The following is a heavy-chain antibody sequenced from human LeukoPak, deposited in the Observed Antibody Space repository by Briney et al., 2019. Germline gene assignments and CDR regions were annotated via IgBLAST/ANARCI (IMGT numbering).Heavy chain of an antibody. D-gene: IGHD1-26*01. J-gene: IGHJ3*02. V-gene: IGHV3-21*01. CDR2: ISSSSSYI. CDR3: ARDPSSGSYRAFDI. Sequence: GGSLRLSCAASGFTFSSYSMNWVRQAPGKGLEWVSSISSSSSYIYYADSVKGRFTISRDNAKNSLYLQMNSLRAEDTAVYYCARDPSSGSYRAFDIWGQGTMVTVSS. CDR1: GFTFSSYS.